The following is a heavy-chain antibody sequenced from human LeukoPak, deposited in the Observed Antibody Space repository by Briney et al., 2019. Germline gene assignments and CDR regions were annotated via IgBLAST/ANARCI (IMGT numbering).Heavy chain of an antibody. CDR1: GFTFSSYS. CDR3: ASSGSYRFDY. CDR2: ITASGTAM. J-gene: IGHJ4*02. V-gene: IGHV3-48*02. Sequence: PGGSLRLSCAASGFTFSSYSMNWVGQAPGKGLEWVSHITASGTAMFYADSVKGRFTISRDNAKNSLYLQMNSLRDEDTAVYYCASSGSYRFDYWGQGTLVTVSS. D-gene: IGHD1-26*01.